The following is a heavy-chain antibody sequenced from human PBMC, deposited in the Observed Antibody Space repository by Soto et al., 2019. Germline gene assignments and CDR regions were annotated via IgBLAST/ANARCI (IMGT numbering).Heavy chain of an antibody. CDR3: ASNTRTIAVAGRGGSYYGMDV. V-gene: IGHV1-69*01. J-gene: IGHJ6*02. CDR2: IIPIFGTA. D-gene: IGHD6-19*01. CDR1: GGTFSSYA. Sequence: QVQLVQSGAEVKKPGSSVKVSCKASGGTFSSYAISWVRQAPGQGPEWMGGIIPIFGTANYAQKFQGRVTITADESTSTAYMELSSLRSEDTAVYYCASNTRTIAVAGRGGSYYGMDVWGQGTTVTVSS.